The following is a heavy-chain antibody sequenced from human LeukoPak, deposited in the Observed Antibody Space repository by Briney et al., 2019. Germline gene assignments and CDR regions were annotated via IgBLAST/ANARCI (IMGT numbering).Heavy chain of an antibody. V-gene: IGHV4-61*02. J-gene: IGHJ4*02. CDR3: ARAPLKYSSSTYYFDY. Sequence: SETLSLTCTVSDGSISSGSYYWSWIPQPAGKGLQWIGRIYTSGSTNYNPSLKSRVTISVDTSKNQFSLKLSSVTAADTAVYYCARAPLKYSSSTYYFDYWGQGTLVTVSS. CDR1: DGSISSGSYY. D-gene: IGHD6-6*01. CDR2: IYTSGST.